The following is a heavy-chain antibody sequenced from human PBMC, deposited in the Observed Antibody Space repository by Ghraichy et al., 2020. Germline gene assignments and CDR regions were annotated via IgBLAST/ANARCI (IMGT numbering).Heavy chain of an antibody. CDR3: AKQRSGYPDRDAFDI. J-gene: IGHJ3*02. Sequence: GGSLRLSCAASGFTFDDYAMHWVRQAPGKGLEWVSGISWNSGSIGYADSVKGRFTISRDNAKNSLYLQMNSLRAEDTALYYCAKQRSGYPDRDAFDIWGQGTMVTVSS. CDR2: ISWNSGSI. V-gene: IGHV3-9*01. D-gene: IGHD5-12*01. CDR1: GFTFDDYA.